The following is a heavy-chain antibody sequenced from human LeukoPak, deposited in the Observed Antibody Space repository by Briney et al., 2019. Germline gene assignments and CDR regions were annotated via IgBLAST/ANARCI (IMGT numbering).Heavy chain of an antibody. CDR3: ARDTRITIFGVASGAFDI. J-gene: IGHJ3*02. Sequence: SETLSLTCTVSGGSISSYYWSWIRQPPGKGLEWIGYIYYSGSTNYNPSLKSRVTISVDTSKNQFSLKLSSVTAADTAVYYCARDTRITIFGVASGAFDIWGQGTMVTVSS. V-gene: IGHV4-59*01. CDR1: GGSISSYY. D-gene: IGHD3-3*01. CDR2: IYYSGST.